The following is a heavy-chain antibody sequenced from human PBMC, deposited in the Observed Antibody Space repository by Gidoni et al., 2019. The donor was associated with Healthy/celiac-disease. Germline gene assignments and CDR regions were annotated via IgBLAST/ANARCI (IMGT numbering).Heavy chain of an antibody. V-gene: IGHV3-23*01. Sequence: EVQLLESGGGLVQPGGSLRLSCAASGFTFSSSAMSWVRQAPGKGLEWVSAISGSGGSTYYADSVKGRFTISRDNSKNTLYLQMNSLRAEDTAVYYCAMGDRDYDFWSGYSTFDYWGQGTLVTVSS. J-gene: IGHJ4*02. CDR1: GFTFSSSA. D-gene: IGHD3-3*01. CDR2: ISGSGGST. CDR3: AMGDRDYDFWSGYSTFDY.